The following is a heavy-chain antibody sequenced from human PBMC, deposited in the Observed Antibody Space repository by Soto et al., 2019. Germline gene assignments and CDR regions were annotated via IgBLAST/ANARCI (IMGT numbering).Heavy chain of an antibody. CDR2: IYHSGST. J-gene: IGHJ4*02. Sequence: QVQLQESGPGLVKPSGTLSLTCAVSGGSISSSNWWSWVRQPPGKGLEWIGEIYHSGSTNYNPSLKSRVTISVDNAKNQFSLKMSSVTAADTAVYYCASFGGDRELHYWGQGTLVTVSS. CDR1: GGSISSSNW. V-gene: IGHV4-4*02. D-gene: IGHD2-21*02. CDR3: ASFGGDRELHY.